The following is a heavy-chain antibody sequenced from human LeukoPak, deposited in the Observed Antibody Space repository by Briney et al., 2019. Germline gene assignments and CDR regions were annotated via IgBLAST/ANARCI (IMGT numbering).Heavy chain of an antibody. Sequence: GGSLRLSCAVSGFTFSNYGMNRVRQAPGKGLEWVSYISRSSTIYYADSVKGRFTISRDNSKNTLYLQMNSLRAEDTAVYYCAKDRQYYDILTGYYSSYWGQGTLVTVSS. CDR1: GFTFSNYG. D-gene: IGHD3-9*01. J-gene: IGHJ4*02. CDR3: AKDRQYYDILTGYYSSY. V-gene: IGHV3-48*01. CDR2: ISRSSTI.